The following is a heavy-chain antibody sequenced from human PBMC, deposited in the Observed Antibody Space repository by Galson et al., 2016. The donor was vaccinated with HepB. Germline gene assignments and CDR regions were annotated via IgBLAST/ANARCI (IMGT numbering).Heavy chain of an antibody. CDR2: ISNSGSAI. V-gene: IGHV3-48*02. CDR3: ARHRGGAYCSGGSCYFFDY. D-gene: IGHD2-15*01. Sequence: SLRLSCAASGFTFNTYTMNWVRQAPGKGLEWVSYISNSGSAIYYVASVKGRFTISRDNAQTSLFLQMNSLRDEDTAVYYCARHRGGAYCSGGSCYFFDYWGQGTLVTVSS. CDR1: GFTFNTYT. J-gene: IGHJ4*02.